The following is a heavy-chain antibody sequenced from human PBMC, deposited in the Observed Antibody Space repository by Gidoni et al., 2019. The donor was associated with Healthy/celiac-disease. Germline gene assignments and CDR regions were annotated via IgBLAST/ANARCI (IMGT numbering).Heavy chain of an antibody. D-gene: IGHD2-2*02. V-gene: IGHV4-39*01. J-gene: IGHJ6*02. CDR2: IYYSGST. CDR1: GCSISSSSYY. Sequence: QLQLQESGPGLVKPSDTLSLTCTVSGCSISSSSYYWGWIRQPPGKGLEWIWSIYYSGSTYYNPSLKSRVTISVDTSKNQFSLKLSSVTAADTAVYYCARALVVPAAIGYYYYYGMDVWGQGTTVTVSS. CDR3: ARALVVPAAIGYYYYYGMDV.